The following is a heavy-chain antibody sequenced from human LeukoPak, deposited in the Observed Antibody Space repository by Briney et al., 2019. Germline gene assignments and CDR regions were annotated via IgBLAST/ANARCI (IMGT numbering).Heavy chain of an antibody. D-gene: IGHD2-2*01. CDR3: ARGTNPQPYYYYGMDL. CDR2: IYYSGST. V-gene: IGHV4-59*08. CDR1: GGSISSYY. J-gene: IGHJ6*02. Sequence: SETLSLTCTVSGGSISSYYWSWIRQPPGKGLEWIGYIYYSGSTNYNPSLKSRVTISVDTSKNQFSLKLSSVTAADTAVYYCARGTNPQPYYYYGMDLWGQGTTVTVSS.